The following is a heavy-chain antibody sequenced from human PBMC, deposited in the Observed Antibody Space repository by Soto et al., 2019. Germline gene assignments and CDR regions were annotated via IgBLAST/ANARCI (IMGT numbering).Heavy chain of an antibody. Sequence: GASVKVSCKAAGGTFSSYAISWVRQAPGQGLEWMGGIIPIFGTANYAQKFQGRVTITADESTSTAYMELSSLRSEDTAVYYCESDILTGSDDAFDIWGQGTMVTVS. CDR3: ESDILTGSDDAFDI. CDR2: IIPIFGTA. V-gene: IGHV1-69*13. J-gene: IGHJ3*02. CDR1: GGTFSSYA. D-gene: IGHD3-9*01.